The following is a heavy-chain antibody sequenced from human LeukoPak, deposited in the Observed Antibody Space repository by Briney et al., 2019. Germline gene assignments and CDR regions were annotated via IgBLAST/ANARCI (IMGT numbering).Heavy chain of an antibody. Sequence: SETLSLTCAVSGGSISSSNWWSWVRQPPGKGLEWIGEIYHSGSTSYDPSLKGRVTISVDKSKNQFSLKLSSVTAADTAVYYCARRGIAVAGSFDYWGQGTLVTVSS. CDR1: GGSISSSNW. CDR2: IYHSGST. V-gene: IGHV4-4*02. CDR3: ARRGIAVAGSFDY. J-gene: IGHJ4*02. D-gene: IGHD6-19*01.